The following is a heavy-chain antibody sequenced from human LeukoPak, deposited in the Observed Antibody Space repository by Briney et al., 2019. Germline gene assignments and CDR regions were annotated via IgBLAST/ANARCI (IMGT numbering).Heavy chain of an antibody. Sequence: SETLSLTCGFYGGSFRNYYWSCIRQSPGKGLEWIGEINQSGRTNYNPSLKTRLTISVDTAKNLFSLNLTSMTAADTAVYYCARYYYGSGRRTNWFDPWGQGTLVTVSS. V-gene: IGHV4-34*01. CDR2: INQSGRT. CDR3: ARYYYGSGRRTNWFDP. J-gene: IGHJ5*02. D-gene: IGHD3-10*01. CDR1: GGSFRNYY.